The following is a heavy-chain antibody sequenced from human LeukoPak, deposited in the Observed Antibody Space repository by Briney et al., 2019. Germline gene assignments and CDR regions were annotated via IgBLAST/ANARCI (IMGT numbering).Heavy chain of an antibody. Sequence: SETLSLTCTVSGGSISSYYWSWIRQPPGKGLEWIGYIYYSGSTNDNPSLKSRVTISVDTSKNQFSLKLSSVTAADTAVYYCARGGWQLVPFDYWGQGTLVTVPS. CDR3: ARGGWQLVPFDY. CDR1: GGSISSYY. J-gene: IGHJ4*02. D-gene: IGHD6-6*01. CDR2: IYYSGST. V-gene: IGHV4-59*01.